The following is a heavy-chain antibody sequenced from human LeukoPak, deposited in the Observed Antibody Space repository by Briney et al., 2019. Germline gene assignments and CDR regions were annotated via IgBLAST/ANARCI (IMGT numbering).Heavy chain of an antibody. D-gene: IGHD5-18*01. V-gene: IGHV3-33*01. CDR3: ARDDEGHSYGSIGY. CDR2: IWNDGSNK. CDR1: EFTFSSYG. Sequence: GGSLRLSCEASEFTFSSYGMRWVRQAPGKGLEWVAVIWNDGSNKYYADSVKGRFTISRDNSKNTLYLQMNSLRAEDTAVYYCARDDEGHSYGSIGYWGQGTLVTVSS. J-gene: IGHJ4*02.